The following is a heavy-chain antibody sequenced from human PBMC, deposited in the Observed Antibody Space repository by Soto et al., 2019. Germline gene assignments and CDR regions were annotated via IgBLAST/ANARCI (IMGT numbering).Heavy chain of an antibody. V-gene: IGHV1-69*04. Sequence: ASVKVSCKASGGTFSSYTISWVRQAPGQGLEWMGRIIPILGIANYAQKFQGRVTITADKSTSTAYMELSSLRSEDTAVYYCARDPPRSNMVATTGDYYYYYMDVWGKGTTVTVSS. CDR2: IIPILGIA. CDR3: ARDPPRSNMVATTGDYYYYYMDV. J-gene: IGHJ6*03. D-gene: IGHD5-12*01. CDR1: GGTFSSYT.